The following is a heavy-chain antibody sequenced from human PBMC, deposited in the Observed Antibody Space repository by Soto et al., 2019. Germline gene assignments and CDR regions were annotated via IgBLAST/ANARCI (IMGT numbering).Heavy chain of an antibody. Sequence: SSETLSLTCSVSGDSISNGRFYWAWIRQPPGEGLEWIGSIYHTGNAYYNPSLKSRVTISVDTSKNQFSLKLTSVTAADAALYYCARDFFDSSDYTTNWFDPWGQGTLVTVSS. CDR2: IYHTGNA. CDR3: ARDFFDSSDYTTNWFDP. CDR1: GDSISNGRFY. J-gene: IGHJ5*02. D-gene: IGHD3-22*01. V-gene: IGHV4-39*01.